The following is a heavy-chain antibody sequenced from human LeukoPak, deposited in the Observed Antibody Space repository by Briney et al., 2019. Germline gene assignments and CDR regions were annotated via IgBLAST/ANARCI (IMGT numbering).Heavy chain of an antibody. J-gene: IGHJ4*02. V-gene: IGHV3-21*01. CDR3: ARDRGVIFGVVIIGYFDY. D-gene: IGHD3-3*01. CDR1: GFTFSSYS. Sequence: GGSLRLSCAASGFTFSSYSMNWVRQAPGKGLEWVSSISSSSSYIYSADSVKGRFTISRENAKNSLYLQMNSLRAEDTAVYYCARDRGVIFGVVIIGYFDYWGQGTLVTVSS. CDR2: ISSSSSYI.